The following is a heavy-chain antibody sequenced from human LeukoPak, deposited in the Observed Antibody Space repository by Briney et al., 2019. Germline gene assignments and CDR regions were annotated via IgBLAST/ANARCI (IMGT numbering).Heavy chain of an antibody. V-gene: IGHV3-23*01. CDR3: AKWRSGYPNYYFDY. J-gene: IGHJ4*02. CDR2: LSYSGGST. D-gene: IGHD3-22*01. Sequence: GGSLRLSCAASGFTFSSYSMSWVSQAPGKGLEWVSGLSYSGGSTYYADSVKGRFTISRDNSKNTLYLQMNSLRAEDTAVYYCAKWRSGYPNYYFDYWGQGTLVTVSS. CDR1: GFTFSSYS.